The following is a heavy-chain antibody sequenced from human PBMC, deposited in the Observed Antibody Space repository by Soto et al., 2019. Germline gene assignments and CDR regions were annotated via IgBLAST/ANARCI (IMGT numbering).Heavy chain of an antibody. D-gene: IGHD2-2*01. Sequence: GGSLRLSCKASGFSFSDYAMTWVRQDPGKGLVGVSVFSGSGDNTFYAASVKGRFAISSDNSKNVLSLKLSTLSAADAAVYFCAKGRASTVYRVDILFDYWGLGTLVTVSS. CDR3: AKGRASTVYRVDILFDY. V-gene: IGHV3-23*01. CDR1: GFSFSDYA. J-gene: IGHJ4*01. CDR2: FSGSGDNT.